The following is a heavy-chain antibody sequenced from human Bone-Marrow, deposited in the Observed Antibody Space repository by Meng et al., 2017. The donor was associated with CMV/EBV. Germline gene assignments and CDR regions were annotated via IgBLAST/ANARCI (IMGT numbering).Heavy chain of an antibody. CDR1: GFTFSSFS. Sequence: LSLTCAASGFTFSSFSMHWVRQAPGKGLVWVSHIRGDGSRTNYADSVKGRFSISRDNAKNTLYLEMNSLRAEDSAVYYCARDKWELYFDYCGQGALVTVSS. V-gene: IGHV3-74*01. CDR3: ARDKWELYFDY. D-gene: IGHD1-26*01. CDR2: IRGDGSRT. J-gene: IGHJ4*02.